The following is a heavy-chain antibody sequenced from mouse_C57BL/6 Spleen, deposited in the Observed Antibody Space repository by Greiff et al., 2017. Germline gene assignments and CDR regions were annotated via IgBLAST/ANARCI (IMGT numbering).Heavy chain of an antibody. CDR1: GFSLTSYG. V-gene: IGHV2-3*01. J-gene: IGHJ2*01. D-gene: IGHD1-1*01. CDR3: ARSLYYDGSSYAFDY. Sequence: QVQLQQSGPGLVAPSQSLSITCTVSGFSLTSYGVSWVRQPPGQGLAWLGVICGDGSPNYHSALISRLSISKDNSKSQVFLKLNSLQTDDPATYYCARSLYYDGSSYAFDYWGQGTPLTVSS. CDR2: ICGDGSP.